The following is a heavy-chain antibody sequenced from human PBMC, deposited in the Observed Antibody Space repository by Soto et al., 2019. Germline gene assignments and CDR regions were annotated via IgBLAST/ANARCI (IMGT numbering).Heavy chain of an antibody. CDR1: GGSISSYY. CDR3: ARDRNPGVYSYYYYYGMDV. D-gene: IGHD4-4*01. Sequence: PSETLSLTCTVSGGSISSYYWSWIRQPPGKGLEWIGYIYYTGSTNYNPSLKSRVTTSVDTSQNQFSLKLSSVTAADAAVYFCARDRNPGVYSYYYYYGMDVWGQGTTVTVSS. V-gene: IGHV4-59*01. J-gene: IGHJ6*02. CDR2: IYYTGST.